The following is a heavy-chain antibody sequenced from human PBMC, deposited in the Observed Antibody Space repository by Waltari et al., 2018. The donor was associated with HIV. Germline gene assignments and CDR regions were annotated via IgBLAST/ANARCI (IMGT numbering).Heavy chain of an antibody. V-gene: IGHV3-7*01. CDR2: IKEDGSEK. CDR1: GSPLSSDW. Sequence: EVQLVESGGGLVQPGGSLRLSCEATGSPLSSDWMTWVRQAPGKGLEWVANIKEDGSEKWYVDSVKGRFNISRDNAKNSVYLQMNSLRAEDTAVYYCARSRSDAFDIWGQGTMVTVSS. J-gene: IGHJ3*02. CDR3: ARSRSDAFDI.